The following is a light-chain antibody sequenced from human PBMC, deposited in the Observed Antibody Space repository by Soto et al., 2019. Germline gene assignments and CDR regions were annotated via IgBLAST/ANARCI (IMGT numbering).Light chain of an antibody. V-gene: IGKV3-20*01. CDR2: GAS. CDR3: QQYGSSGT. Sequence: EIVLTQSPGTLSLSPVARATLSCRASQSVSNNYLAWYQQKPGQAPRLLIYGASNRATGIPDRFSGSGSGTDFTLTISRLEPEDFAVYYCQQYGSSGTFGQGTKVDIK. CDR1: QSVSNNY. J-gene: IGKJ1*01.